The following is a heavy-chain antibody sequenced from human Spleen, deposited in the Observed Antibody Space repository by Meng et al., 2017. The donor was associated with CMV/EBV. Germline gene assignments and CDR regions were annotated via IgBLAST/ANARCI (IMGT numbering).Heavy chain of an antibody. Sequence: GESLKISCAAPGFTLSNFWMSWVRQAPGKGLEWLAKIGLDGTERDYVDSLKGRITISKENAKSSLYLQMNSLRVEDTAVYYCARGRAGYNMNYFHYWGQGTVVTVSS. CDR2: IGLDGTER. D-gene: IGHD5-24*01. V-gene: IGHV3-7*01. CDR3: ARGRAGYNMNYFHY. J-gene: IGHJ4*02. CDR1: GFTLSNFW.